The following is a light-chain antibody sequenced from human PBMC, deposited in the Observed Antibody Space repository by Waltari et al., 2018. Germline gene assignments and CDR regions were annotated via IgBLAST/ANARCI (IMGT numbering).Light chain of an antibody. CDR1: RNGNQC. CDR3: MQGLQTPST. CDR2: LGS. Sequence: RNGNQCVEWSLQRPGQCHQLLIYLGSKRAAGVPDRFRGGGSGRDFTLTISRVEADDVGVYYCMQGLQTPSTFGGGTRVEIK. V-gene: IGKV2-28*01. J-gene: IGKJ4*01.